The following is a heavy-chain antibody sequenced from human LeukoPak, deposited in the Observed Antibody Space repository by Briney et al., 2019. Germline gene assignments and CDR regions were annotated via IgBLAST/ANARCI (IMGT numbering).Heavy chain of an antibody. CDR1: GYTFTGYY. Sequence: ASVKVSCKASGYTFTGYYMHWVRQAPGQGHEWMGWLNPNSGGTNYAQKFQGRVTITRDTSISTAYMELSRLRSDATAVYYCARVLGQDSGSYPPLDYFDYWGQGTLVTVSS. J-gene: IGHJ4*02. CDR3: ARVLGQDSGSYPPLDYFDY. D-gene: IGHD1-26*01. V-gene: IGHV1-2*02. CDR2: LNPNSGGT.